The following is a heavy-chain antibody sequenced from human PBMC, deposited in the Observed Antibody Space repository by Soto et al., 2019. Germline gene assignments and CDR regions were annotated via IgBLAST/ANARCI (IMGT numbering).Heavy chain of an antibody. J-gene: IGHJ4*02. CDR1: GGAISSYY. Sequence: ASETLSLTCTVSGGAISSYYWSWIRQPPGKGLERIGYIYYSRSTNYNPSLKSRVTISVDTSKNQFSLKLSSVTAADTAVYYCARGGPNCSSTSCYQDYWGQGTLVTVSS. V-gene: IGHV4-59*01. CDR2: IYYSRST. D-gene: IGHD2-2*01. CDR3: ARGGPNCSSTSCYQDY.